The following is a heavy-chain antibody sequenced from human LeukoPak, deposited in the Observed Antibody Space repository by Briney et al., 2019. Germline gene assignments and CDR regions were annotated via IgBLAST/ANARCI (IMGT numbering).Heavy chain of an antibody. D-gene: IGHD6-13*01. CDR3: ARHGSSWYADY. V-gene: IGHV5-51*01. J-gene: IGHJ4*02. Sequence: GESLKISCQGSGSSFTSYWIGWVRQLPGKGLEWMGIIYPGDSDTRYSPSFQGQVTISADKSISTAYLQWSSLKASDTAMYYRARHGSSWYADYWGQGTLVTVSS. CDR1: GSSFTSYW. CDR2: IYPGDSDT.